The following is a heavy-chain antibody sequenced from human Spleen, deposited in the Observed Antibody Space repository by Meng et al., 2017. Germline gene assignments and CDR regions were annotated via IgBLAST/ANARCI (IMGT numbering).Heavy chain of an antibody. Sequence: GESLKISCAASGFTVSHNYMSWVRQAPGKGLEWVSGISDSGGNTYHADSVKGRFTISRDNSKNTLYLQMNSLRAEDTAVYYCAKGASTFDYWGQGTLVTVSS. CDR1: GFTVSHNY. CDR3: AKGASTFDY. J-gene: IGHJ4*02. CDR2: ISDSGGNT. V-gene: IGHV3-23*01.